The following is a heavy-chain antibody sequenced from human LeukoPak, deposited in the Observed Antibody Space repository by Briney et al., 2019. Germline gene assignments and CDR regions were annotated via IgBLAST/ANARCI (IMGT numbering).Heavy chain of an antibody. CDR3: AGTRGYDILTVGGWFDP. V-gene: IGHV1-69*13. Sequence: ASVKVSCKASGGTFSSYAISWVRQAPGQGLEWMGGIIPIFGTANYAQKFQGRVTITADESTSTAYMELSSLRSEDTAVYYCAGTRGYDILTVGGWFDPWGQGTLVTVSS. J-gene: IGHJ5*02. CDR1: GGTFSSYA. D-gene: IGHD3-9*01. CDR2: IIPIFGTA.